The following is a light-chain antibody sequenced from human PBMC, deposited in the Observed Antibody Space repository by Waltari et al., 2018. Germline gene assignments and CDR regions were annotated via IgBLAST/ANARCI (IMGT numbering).Light chain of an antibody. Sequence: EILMTQSPVTLSVSPGERATLSCRASQSVSSNLAWYQQKPGQALRLLIYDASTRAPSTPARFRGSGSGTEFTLTISSLQSEDSAIYYCQQYNRWPPITFGQGTRLEIK. J-gene: IGKJ5*01. CDR2: DAS. V-gene: IGKV3-15*01. CDR1: QSVSSN. CDR3: QQYNRWPPIT.